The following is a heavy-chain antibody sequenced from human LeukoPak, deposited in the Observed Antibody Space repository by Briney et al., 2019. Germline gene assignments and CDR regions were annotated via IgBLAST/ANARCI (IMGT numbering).Heavy chain of an antibody. CDR2: ISRSGTI. Sequence: GGSLRLSCAVSGFTVSSYEMNWVRQAPGKGLEWVSYISRSGTIYYADSVKGRFTISRDNAKNSLFLQMNSLRAEDTAMYYCARDSRRGELPNYWGQGTLVTVSS. D-gene: IGHD1-7*01. CDR3: ARDSRRGELPNY. J-gene: IGHJ4*02. CDR1: GFTVSSYE. V-gene: IGHV3-48*03.